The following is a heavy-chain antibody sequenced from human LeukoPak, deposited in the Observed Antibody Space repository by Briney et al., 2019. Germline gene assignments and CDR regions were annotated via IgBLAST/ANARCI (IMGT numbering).Heavy chain of an antibody. D-gene: IGHD6-19*01. CDR1: GGSFSSYY. V-gene: IGHV4-34*01. J-gene: IGHJ4*02. CDR3: ARGGAVAGTRLYDY. Sequence: PSETLSLTCAVSGGSFSSYYWGWIRQPPGKGLEWMGEIKHSGSTNYNPSLKSRVTRSVDTSTNQFSLNLRSVTAADTAVYYCARGGAVAGTRLYDYWGQGTLVTVSS. CDR2: IKHSGST.